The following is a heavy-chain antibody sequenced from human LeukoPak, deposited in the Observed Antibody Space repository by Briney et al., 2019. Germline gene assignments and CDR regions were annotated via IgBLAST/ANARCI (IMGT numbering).Heavy chain of an antibody. V-gene: IGHV3-48*03. CDR2: ISSSGSTI. J-gene: IGHJ4*02. D-gene: IGHD3-10*01. Sequence: PGGSLRLSCAASGFTFSSYEMNWVRQAPGKGLEWVSYISSSGSTIYYADSVKGRFTISRDNDKNSLYLQMNSLRAEDTAVYYCARVMITMVRGAQPFDYWGQGTLVTVSS. CDR1: GFTFSSYE. CDR3: ARVMITMVRGAQPFDY.